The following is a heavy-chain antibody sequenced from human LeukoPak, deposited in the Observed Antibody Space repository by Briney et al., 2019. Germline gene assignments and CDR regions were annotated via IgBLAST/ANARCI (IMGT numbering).Heavy chain of an antibody. Sequence: PGGSLRLSCAASGFTFSSYGMHWVRQAPGKGLEWVAVIWYDGSNKYYADSVKGRFTISRDNSKNTLYLQMNSLRAEDTAVYYCARGRGISAAGRVPFDYWGQGALVTVSS. V-gene: IGHV3-33*01. CDR2: IWYDGSNK. J-gene: IGHJ4*02. CDR1: GFTFSSYG. D-gene: IGHD6-13*01. CDR3: ARGRGISAAGRVPFDY.